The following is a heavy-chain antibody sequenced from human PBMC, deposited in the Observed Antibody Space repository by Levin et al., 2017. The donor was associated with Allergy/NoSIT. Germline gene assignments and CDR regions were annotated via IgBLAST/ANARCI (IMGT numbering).Heavy chain of an antibody. Sequence: SCAASGFTFSSYGMHWVRQAPGKGLEWVAVISYDGSNKYYADSVKGRFTISRDNSKNTLYLQMNSLRAEDTAVYYCAKDHRYYDFWSGYYGGEIWGQGTLVTVSS. CDR1: GFTFSSYG. J-gene: IGHJ4*02. V-gene: IGHV3-30*18. CDR3: AKDHRYYDFWSGYYGGEI. CDR2: ISYDGSNK. D-gene: IGHD3-3*01.